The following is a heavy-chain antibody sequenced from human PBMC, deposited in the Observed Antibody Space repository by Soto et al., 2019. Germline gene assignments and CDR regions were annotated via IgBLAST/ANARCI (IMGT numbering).Heavy chain of an antibody. CDR3: ASSSPFHY. V-gene: IGHV4-39*01. CDR2: FYYNGNT. CDR1: GDSISSSTYY. Sequence: SETLSLTCSVSGDSISSSTYYWGWMRQPPGKGLEWIASFYYNGNTYYNPSLKSRVTIFVDTSKNQFSLKLSSVTAADTGVYYCASSSPFHYWGPGILVTVSS. D-gene: IGHD6-6*01. J-gene: IGHJ4*02.